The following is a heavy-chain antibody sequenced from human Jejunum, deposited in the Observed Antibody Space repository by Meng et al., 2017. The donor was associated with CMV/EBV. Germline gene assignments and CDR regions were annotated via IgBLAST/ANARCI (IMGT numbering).Heavy chain of an antibody. D-gene: IGHD2-2*01. CDR3: TRVVPAASTAFFDY. J-gene: IGHJ4*02. V-gene: IGHV3-73*01. Sequence: TFSGSAIHWVRQASGKGLEWVGRIRSNTYSYATAYAASVKGRFTISRDESKNTAYLQMNSLKAEDTALYYCTRVVPAASTAFFDYWGQGTRVTVSS. CDR2: IRSNTYSYAT. CDR1: TFSGSA.